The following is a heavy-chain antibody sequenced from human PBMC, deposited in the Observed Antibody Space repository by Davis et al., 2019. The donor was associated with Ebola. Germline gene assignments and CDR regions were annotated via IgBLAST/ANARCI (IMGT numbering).Heavy chain of an antibody. Sequence: PSETLSLTCTVSGGSISRGGSYWTSIRQHPGKGLEWIGYIYYSGSTYYKPSLKSRVTISLGTSKNQFSLNLYSVTAADTAVYYCARDLRYDSSGYDYYFYMDVWGKGTTVTVSS. CDR3: ARDLRYDSSGYDYYFYMDV. CDR1: GGSISRGGSY. J-gene: IGHJ6*03. V-gene: IGHV4-31*03. CDR2: IYYSGST. D-gene: IGHD3-22*01.